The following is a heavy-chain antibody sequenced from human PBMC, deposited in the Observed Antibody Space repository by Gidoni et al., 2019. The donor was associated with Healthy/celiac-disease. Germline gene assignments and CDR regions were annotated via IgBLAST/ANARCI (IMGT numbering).Heavy chain of an antibody. D-gene: IGHD2-21*02. CDR2: IYYSGST. J-gene: IGHJ6*02. Sequence: QVQLQESGPGLVKPSQTLSLTCTVSGGSISSGGYYWSWIRQHPGKGLEWIGYIYYSGSTYYNPSLKSRVTISVDTSKNQFSLKLSSVTAADTAVYYCARDRTVVTPGFWYYGMDVWGQGTTVTVSS. CDR1: GGSISSGGYY. CDR3: ARDRTVVTPGFWYYGMDV. V-gene: IGHV4-31*03.